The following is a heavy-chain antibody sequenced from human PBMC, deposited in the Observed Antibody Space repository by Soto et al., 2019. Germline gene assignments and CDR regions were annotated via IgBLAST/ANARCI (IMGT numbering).Heavy chain of an antibody. J-gene: IGHJ4*02. D-gene: IGHD3-10*01. CDR2: ISSSGGHT. Sequence: EVSLVESGGGLVKPGGSLRLSCVASGFIFMDYSMNWARQAPGKGLEWVAAISSSGGHTFYADSVKGRFTISSDKPKGSVFLQRSSLGGEDTAVYWCASLVGRSNFDSWGQGCLVTVS. CDR3: ASLVGRSNFDS. V-gene: IGHV3-21*06. CDR1: GFIFMDYS.